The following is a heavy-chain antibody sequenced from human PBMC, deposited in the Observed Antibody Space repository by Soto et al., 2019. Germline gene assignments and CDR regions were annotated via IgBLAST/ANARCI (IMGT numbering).Heavy chain of an antibody. CDR2: ISAYNGDT. CDR3: SRDREYYDSSRYLGRDLNI. Sequence: QVQLVQSGAEVKKPGASVKVSCKASGYTFTSYGISWVRQAPGQGLDWMGWISAYNGDTNYPDKFQGRVTMNTDTSTSTGYMEMRILRSDDTAVSYCSRDREYYDSSRYLGRDLNIWGQCTMVPVSS. D-gene: IGHD3-22*01. CDR1: GYTFTSYG. J-gene: IGHJ3*02. V-gene: IGHV1-18*01.